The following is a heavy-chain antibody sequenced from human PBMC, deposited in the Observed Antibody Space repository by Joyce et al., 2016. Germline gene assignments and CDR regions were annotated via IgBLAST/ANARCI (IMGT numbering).Heavy chain of an antibody. Sequence: EVQLVESGGGLVQPGGSLRLSCAASGLTFTNFWMHWVRQAPGKGPEWVSRIHTDGNTITYADSVKGRFTISRDNAKSTLYLQMNSLRAEDTAVYYCVRGTGYAYVTWYFDVWGRGTLVTVSS. CDR1: GLTFTNFW. V-gene: IGHV3-74*03. CDR3: VRGTGYAYVTWYFDV. J-gene: IGHJ2*01. D-gene: IGHD5-18*01. CDR2: IHTDGNTI.